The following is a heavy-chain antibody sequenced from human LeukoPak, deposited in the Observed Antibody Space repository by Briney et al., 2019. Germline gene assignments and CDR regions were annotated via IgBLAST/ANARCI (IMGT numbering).Heavy chain of an antibody. J-gene: IGHJ4*02. CDR1: GGSISSYY. D-gene: IGHD1-26*01. Sequence: SSETLSLTCTVSGGSISSYYWSWIRQPAGKGLEWIGRIYTSGSTNYNPSLKSRVTMSVDTSKNQFSLKLSSVTAADTAVYYCAVPDQNSGSYHFDYWGQGTLVTVSS. CDR2: IYTSGST. CDR3: AVPDQNSGSYHFDY. V-gene: IGHV4-4*07.